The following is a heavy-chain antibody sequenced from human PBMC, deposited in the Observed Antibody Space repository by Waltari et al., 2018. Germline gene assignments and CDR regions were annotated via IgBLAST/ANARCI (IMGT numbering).Heavy chain of an antibody. D-gene: IGHD1-1*01. Sequence: EVQLLESGGGLVQPGGSLRLSCEASGFRFSDVAMSWVRQAPGRGLEWVAAITKTGDDTYYADSVRGRLTVSRDNSKNTLYVHMNSLRAEDAAVYYCATYNLGFIYYRGLDVWGQGTTITVSS. CDR3: ATYNLGFIYYRGLDV. J-gene: IGHJ6*02. V-gene: IGHV3-23*01. CDR2: ITKTGDDT. CDR1: GFRFSDVA.